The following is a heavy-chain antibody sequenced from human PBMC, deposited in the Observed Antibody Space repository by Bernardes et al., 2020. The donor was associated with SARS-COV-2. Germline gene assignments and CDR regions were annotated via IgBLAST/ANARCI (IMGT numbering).Heavy chain of an antibody. CDR1: GFTFSSSW. CDR3: ARDLGYCTNGVCSP. J-gene: IGHJ5*02. D-gene: IGHD2-8*01. V-gene: IGHV3-74*01. CDR2: INTDGSST. Sequence: SRIRSCAASGFTFSSSWMHWVRQIPGKGLVWVSRINTDGSSTSYADSVKGRFTISRDNAKNTLFLQMNSLRAEDTAMYYCARDLGYCTNGVCSPWGQGTLVTVSS.